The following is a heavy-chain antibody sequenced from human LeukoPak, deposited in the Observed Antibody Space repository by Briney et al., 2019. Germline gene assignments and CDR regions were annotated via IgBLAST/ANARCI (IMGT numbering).Heavy chain of an antibody. D-gene: IGHD5-18*01. CDR3: ARHPRGRWMQLWPEGYWFDP. Sequence: PSETLSLTCAVYGGSFSGYYWSWIRQPPGKGLEWIGEINHSGSTNYNPSLKSRVTISVDTSKNQFSLKLSSVTAADTAVYYCARHPRGRWMQLWPEGYWFDPWGQGTLVTVSS. J-gene: IGHJ5*02. CDR1: GGSFSGYY. V-gene: IGHV4-34*01. CDR2: INHSGST.